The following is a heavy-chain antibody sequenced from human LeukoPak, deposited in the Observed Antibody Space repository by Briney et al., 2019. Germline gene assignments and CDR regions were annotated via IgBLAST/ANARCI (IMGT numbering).Heavy chain of an antibody. V-gene: IGHV4-4*07. CDR3: ARERDYYDSSGDNWFDP. CDR2: IYTSGST. J-gene: IGHJ5*02. CDR1: GGSISSYY. Sequence: LETLSLTCTVSGGSISSYYWSWIRQPAGKGLEWIGRIYTSGSTNYNPSLKSRVTISVDTSKNQFSLRLSSVTAADTSVYYCARERDYYDSSGDNWFDPWGQGTLVTVSS. D-gene: IGHD3-22*01.